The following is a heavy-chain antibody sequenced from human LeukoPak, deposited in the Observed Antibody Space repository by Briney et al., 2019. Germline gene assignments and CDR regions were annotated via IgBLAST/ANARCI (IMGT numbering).Heavy chain of an antibody. Sequence: ASVKVSCKASGGTFSSYAISWVRQAPGQGLEWMGGIIPIFGTANYAQKFQGRVTITADESTSTAYMELSSLRSEDTAVYYCARGGRSGSPGLYYYYGMDVWGQGTTVTVSS. CDR1: GGTFSSYA. V-gene: IGHV1-69*13. D-gene: IGHD3-16*01. J-gene: IGHJ6*02. CDR2: IIPIFGTA. CDR3: ARGGRSGSPGLYYYYGMDV.